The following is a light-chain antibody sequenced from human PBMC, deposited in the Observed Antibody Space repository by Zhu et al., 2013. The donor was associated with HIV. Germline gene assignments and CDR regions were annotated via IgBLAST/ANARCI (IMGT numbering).Light chain of an antibody. V-gene: IGKV3-20*01. Sequence: EIVLTQSPGTLSLSPGERATLSCRASQSVTNSYLAWYQQKPGQAPRLLIYGASVRATGIPDRFTGSGSGTDFTLTISRLEPEDFAVYYCQQYGSSPVTFGQGTRVEIK. CDR1: QSVTNSY. J-gene: IGKJ1*01. CDR3: QQYGSSPVT. CDR2: GAS.